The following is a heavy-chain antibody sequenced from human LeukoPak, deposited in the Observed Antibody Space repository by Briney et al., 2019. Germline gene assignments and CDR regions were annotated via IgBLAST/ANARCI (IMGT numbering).Heavy chain of an antibody. CDR3: AKDIHPYYDSSGWCYFDY. D-gene: IGHD3-22*01. CDR1: GFTFSNYW. CDR2: IRYDGSNK. V-gene: IGHV3-30*02. Sequence: GGSLRLSCAASGFTFSNYWMSWVRQAPGKGLEWVAFIRYDGSNKYYADSVKGRFTISRDNSKNTLYLQMNSLRAEDTAVYYCAKDIHPYYDSSGWCYFDYWGQGTLVTVSS. J-gene: IGHJ4*02.